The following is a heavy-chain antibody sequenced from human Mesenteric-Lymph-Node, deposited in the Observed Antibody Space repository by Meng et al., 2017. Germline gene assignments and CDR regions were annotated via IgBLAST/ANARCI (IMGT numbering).Heavy chain of an antibody. V-gene: IGHV4-39*01. Sequence: QVQESGPGLVKPSDTLSLTCAVSGYSISSTSYYWDWIRQSPAKGLEWIGTIGYSGTIVYNPSLSSRVTMTLDTSKNQFSLKLSSVTAPDTAVYYCARRVHDGSGHHYFDYWGQGTLVTGLL. CDR2: IGYSGTI. CDR1: GYSISSTSYY. CDR3: ARRVHDGSGHHYFDY. J-gene: IGHJ4*02. D-gene: IGHD3-22*01.